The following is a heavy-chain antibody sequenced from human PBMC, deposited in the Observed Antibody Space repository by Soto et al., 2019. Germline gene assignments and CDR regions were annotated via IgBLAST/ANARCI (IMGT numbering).Heavy chain of an antibody. CDR2: ISGSGGST. J-gene: IGHJ6*02. CDR3: APLGVPAAVFYYYGMDV. Sequence: EVQLLESGGGLVQPGGPLRLSCAASGFTFSSYAMSWVRQAPGKGLEWVSAISGSGGSTYYADSVKGRFTISRDNSKNTLYLQMNSLRAEDTAVYYCAPLGVPAAVFYYYGMDVWGQGTTVTVSS. CDR1: GFTFSSYA. V-gene: IGHV3-23*01. D-gene: IGHD2-2*01.